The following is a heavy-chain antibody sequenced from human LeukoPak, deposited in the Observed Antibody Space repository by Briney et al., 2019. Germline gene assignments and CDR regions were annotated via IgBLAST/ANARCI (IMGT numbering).Heavy chain of an antibody. J-gene: IGHJ6*02. V-gene: IGHV4-30-4*07. Sequence: SQTLSLTCAVSGGSISSGGYSWSWIRQPPGKGLQWIGEINDSGITTYNPSLKSRVTISLDTSKTQFSLRLSSVTAADTAVHYCASERYQFDSSGDPVVYYYYGMDVWGQGTTVTVSS. CDR2: INDSGIT. CDR3: ASERYQFDSSGDPVVYYYYGMDV. D-gene: IGHD3-22*01. CDR1: GGSISSGGYS.